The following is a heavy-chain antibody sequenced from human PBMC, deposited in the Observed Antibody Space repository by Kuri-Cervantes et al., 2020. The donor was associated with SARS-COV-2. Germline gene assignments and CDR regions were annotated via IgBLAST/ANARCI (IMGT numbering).Heavy chain of an antibody. D-gene: IGHD4-17*01. CDR2: INHSGST. CDR3: ARRGPTTVTTFTSLAEVGFQH. J-gene: IGHJ1*01. Sequence: GSLRLSCAVYGGSFSGYYWSWIRQPPGKGLEWIGEINHSGSTNYNPSLKSRVTISVDTSKNQFSLKLSSATAADTAVYYCARRGPTTVTTFTSLAEVGFQHWGQGTLVTVSS. V-gene: IGHV4-34*01. CDR1: GGSFSGYY.